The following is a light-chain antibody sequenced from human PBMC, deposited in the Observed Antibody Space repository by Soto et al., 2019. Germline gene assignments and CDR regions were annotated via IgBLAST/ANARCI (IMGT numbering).Light chain of an antibody. CDR1: NIGFKH. V-gene: IGLV3-9*01. Sequence: SYELAQPLSLSVALGQRARITCGGDNIGFKHVHWYQQKAGQAPVLVIYRDDNRPSGIPERFSGSNSGNTATLTISRVQAGDEADYYCQVWDSSTVFGTGTKLTVL. CDR3: QVWDSSTV. J-gene: IGLJ1*01. CDR2: RDD.